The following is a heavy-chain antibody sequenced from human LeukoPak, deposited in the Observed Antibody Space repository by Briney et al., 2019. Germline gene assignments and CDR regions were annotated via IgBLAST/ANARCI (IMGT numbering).Heavy chain of an antibody. D-gene: IGHD6-13*01. CDR2: ISYDGSNK. Sequence: PGGSLRLSCAASGFAFSTFGMHWGRQAPGKGLEWVAVISYDGSNKYYADSVKGRFTISRDNSKNTLFLQMNSLRPEDTAMYYCAKRMGPSIAAADLDYWGQGTLVSVSS. J-gene: IGHJ4*02. CDR1: GFAFSTFG. CDR3: AKRMGPSIAAADLDY. V-gene: IGHV3-30*18.